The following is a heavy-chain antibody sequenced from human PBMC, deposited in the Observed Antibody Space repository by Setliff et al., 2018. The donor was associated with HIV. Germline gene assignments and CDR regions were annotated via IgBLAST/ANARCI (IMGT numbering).Heavy chain of an antibody. D-gene: IGHD3-22*01. V-gene: IGHV1-18*01. Sequence: ASVKVSCKASGCTFSNYATIWVRQAPGQGLEWMGWISAYNGYTSYARKFQGRVTMTRDTSISTAYMELRSLGSDDTAVYYCARAGHYDSSGTPWENAFDIWGQGTMVTVSS. CDR2: ISAYNGYT. J-gene: IGHJ3*02. CDR1: GCTFSNYA. CDR3: ARAGHYDSSGTPWENAFDI.